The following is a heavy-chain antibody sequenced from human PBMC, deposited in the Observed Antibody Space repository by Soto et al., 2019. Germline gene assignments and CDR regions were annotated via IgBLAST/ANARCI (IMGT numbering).Heavy chain of an antibody. Sequence: GGSLRLSCSASGFTFSSYAMHWVRQAPGKGLEYVSAISSNGGSTYYADSVKGRFTISRDNSKNTLYLQMSSLRAEDTAVYYCVKDRSYSSSPPDAFDIWGQGTMVTVSS. V-gene: IGHV3-64D*08. J-gene: IGHJ3*02. CDR3: VKDRSYSSSPPDAFDI. D-gene: IGHD6-6*01. CDR2: ISSNGGST. CDR1: GFTFSSYA.